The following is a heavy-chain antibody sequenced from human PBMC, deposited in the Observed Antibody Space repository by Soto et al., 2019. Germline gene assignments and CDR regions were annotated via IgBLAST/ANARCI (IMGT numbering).Heavy chain of an antibody. D-gene: IGHD3-16*01. CDR1: GFTFRSYW. J-gene: IGHJ5*02. CDR2: IKQDGSEK. CDR3: AGGEGWLIDP. Sequence: EAQLVESGGGLVQPGGSLRLSCAASGFTFRSYWMNCVRQAPGKGLEWVATIKQDGSEKLYVDSVKGRSTISRDNANNSLYLQMNNLRADDTPVYYCAGGEGWLIDPWGHGTLVTVSS. V-gene: IGHV3-7*01.